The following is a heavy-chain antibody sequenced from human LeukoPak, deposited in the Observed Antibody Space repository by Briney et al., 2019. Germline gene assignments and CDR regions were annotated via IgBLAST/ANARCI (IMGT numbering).Heavy chain of an antibody. CDR2: IYYNGST. Sequence: PSETLSLTCTVSGGSISSYYWSWIRQPPGKGLEWIWYIYYNGSTNYNPSLKSRVTISVDTSKNQFSLKLSSVTAADTAVYYCARVHPDTAMVTGFDYWGQGTLVTVSS. V-gene: IGHV4-59*01. CDR3: ARVHPDTAMVTGFDY. CDR1: GGSISSYY. J-gene: IGHJ4*02. D-gene: IGHD5-18*01.